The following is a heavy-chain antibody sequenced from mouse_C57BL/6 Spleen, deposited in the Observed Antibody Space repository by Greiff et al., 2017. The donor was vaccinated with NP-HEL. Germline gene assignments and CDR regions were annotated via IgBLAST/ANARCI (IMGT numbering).Heavy chain of an antibody. J-gene: IGHJ3*01. D-gene: IGHD2-1*01. CDR1: GFTFSDYG. V-gene: IGHV5-17*01. Sequence: EVKLMESGGGLVKPGGSLKLSCAASGFTFSDYGMHWVRQAPEKGLEWVAYISSGSSTIYYADTVKGRFTISRDNAKNTLFLQMTSLGSEDTAMYYWAGGGGGIYPLAYWGQGTLVTVSA. CDR2: ISSGSSTI. CDR3: AGGGGGIYPLAY.